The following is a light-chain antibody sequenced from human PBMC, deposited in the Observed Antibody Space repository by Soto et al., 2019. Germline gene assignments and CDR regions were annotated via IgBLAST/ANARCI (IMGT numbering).Light chain of an antibody. CDR3: QQYGSSPTT. CDR2: GAS. Sequence: IVMPQAPGPLSLSPVETSHLSYRASQSGSSSYLAWYQQKPGQAPRLLIYGASSRATGIPDRFSGSGSGTDFTLTISRLEPEDFAVYYCQQYGSSPTTFGQGTKVDIK. CDR1: QSGSSSY. J-gene: IGKJ1*01. V-gene: IGKV3-20*01.